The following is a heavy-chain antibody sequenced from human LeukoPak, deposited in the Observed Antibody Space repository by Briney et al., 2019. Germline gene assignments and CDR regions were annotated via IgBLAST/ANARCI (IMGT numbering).Heavy chain of an antibody. CDR2: IYYSGST. V-gene: IGHV4-59*01. CDR1: GGSLSSYY. CDR3: ARGVHGDYRWYFDL. J-gene: IGHJ2*01. Sequence: SETLSLTCTVPGGSLSSYYWSWIRQPPGKGLEWIGYIYYSGSTNYNTSLKSRVTISVDTSKNKCSLKLSAVTAADTAVYYCARGVHGDYRWYFDLWGRGTLVTVSS. D-gene: IGHD4-17*01.